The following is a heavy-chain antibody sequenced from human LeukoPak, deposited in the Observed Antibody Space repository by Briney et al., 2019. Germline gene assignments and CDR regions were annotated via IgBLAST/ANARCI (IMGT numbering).Heavy chain of an antibody. CDR1: GYTFTSYD. CDR3: ARGSEYYYDSSGYLYYYYYYMDV. Sequence: ASVKVSCKASGYTFTSYDINWVRQATGQGLEWMGWMNPNSGNTGYAQKFQGRVTITRNTSISAAYMELSSLRSEDTAVYYCARGSEYYYDSSGYLYYYYYYMDVWGKGTTVTVSS. V-gene: IGHV1-8*03. J-gene: IGHJ6*03. D-gene: IGHD3-22*01. CDR2: MNPNSGNT.